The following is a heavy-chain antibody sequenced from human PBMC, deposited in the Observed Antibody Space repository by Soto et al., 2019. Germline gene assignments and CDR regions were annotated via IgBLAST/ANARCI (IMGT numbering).Heavy chain of an antibody. Sequence: EVQLVESGGGLVQPGGSLRLSCAASGFTFSSYWMSWVRQAPGKGLEWVANIKQDGSEKYYVDSVKGRFTISRDNAKNSLYLQMNSLRAEDTAVYYCARDLPIKNLYYSYYYMDVWGKGTTVTVSS. V-gene: IGHV3-7*01. D-gene: IGHD1-20*01. CDR3: ARDLPIKNLYYSYYYMDV. CDR2: IKQDGSEK. J-gene: IGHJ6*03. CDR1: GFTFSSYW.